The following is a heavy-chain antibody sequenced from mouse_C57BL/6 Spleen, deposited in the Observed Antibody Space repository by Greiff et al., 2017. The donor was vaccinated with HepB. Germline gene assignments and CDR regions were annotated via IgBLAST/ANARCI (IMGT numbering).Heavy chain of an antibody. J-gene: IGHJ4*01. V-gene: IGHV1-42*01. CDR1: GYSFTGYY. CDR2: INPSTGGT. D-gene: IGHD2-4*01. CDR3: ANYDYPYYAMDY. Sequence: VQLKQSGPELVKPGASVKISCKASGYSFTGYYMNWVKQSPEKSLEWIGEINPSTGGTTYNQKFKAKATLTVDKSSSTAYMQLKSLTSEDSAVYYCANYDYPYYAMDYWCQGTSVTVSS.